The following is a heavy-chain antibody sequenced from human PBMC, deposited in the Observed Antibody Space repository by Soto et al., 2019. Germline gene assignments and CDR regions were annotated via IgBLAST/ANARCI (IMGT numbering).Heavy chain of an antibody. CDR3: ARESTYNFWGGDICYGMDV. D-gene: IGHD3-3*01. J-gene: IGHJ6*02. CDR1: GFAFRSYW. Sequence: GGSLRLSCAASGFAFRSYWVNWVRQAPGKGLQWVAKINQDGSEKYYVDSVKGRFTISRDNAKNSLYLQMNSLRAEDTAVYYCARESTYNFWGGDICYGMDVWGQGTTVTVSS. V-gene: IGHV3-7*03. CDR2: INQDGSEK.